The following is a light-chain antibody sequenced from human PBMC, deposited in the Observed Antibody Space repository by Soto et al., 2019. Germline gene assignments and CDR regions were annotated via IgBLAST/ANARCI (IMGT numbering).Light chain of an antibody. CDR3: CSYTISNTLTFV. V-gene: IGLV2-14*02. CDR2: EVT. Sequence: QSALTQPASVSGSPGQSITISCTGTSSDIGSYDLVSWYQQHPGTAPKLIIYEVTKRPSGVSTRFSGSKSGNTASLTISGLQAVDEADYYCCSYTISNTLTFVFGNGTKLTV. J-gene: IGLJ1*01. CDR1: SSDIGSYDL.